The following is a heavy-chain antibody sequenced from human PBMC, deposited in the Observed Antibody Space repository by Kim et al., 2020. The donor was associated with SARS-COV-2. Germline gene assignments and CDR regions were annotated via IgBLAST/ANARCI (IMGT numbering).Heavy chain of an antibody. Sequence: GGSLRLSCAASGFTFSSYGMHWVRQAPGKGLEWVAVIWYDGSNKYYADSVKGRFTISRDNSKNTLYLQMNSLRAEDTAVYYCAKSLPSYDSSGYFYYYYYCGMDVWGQGTTVTVSS. CDR1: GFTFSSYG. J-gene: IGHJ6*02. D-gene: IGHD3-22*01. CDR3: AKSLPSYDSSGYFYYYYYCGMDV. CDR2: IWYDGSNK. V-gene: IGHV3-33*06.